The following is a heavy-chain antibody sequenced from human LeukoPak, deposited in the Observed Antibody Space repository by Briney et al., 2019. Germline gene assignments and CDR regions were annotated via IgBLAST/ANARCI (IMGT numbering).Heavy chain of an antibody. V-gene: IGHV3-74*01. Sequence: GGSLRLSCAASGFTFSDYWMHWVRQAPGKGLVWVSRINTDGTFIRHADSVQGRFTLSRDAATNTLFLQMSSLRAEDTAVCYCAREARVGGALQYWGQGVLVTVSA. D-gene: IGHD1-26*01. CDR3: AREARVGGALQY. CDR2: INTDGTFI. CDR1: GFTFSDYW. J-gene: IGHJ4*02.